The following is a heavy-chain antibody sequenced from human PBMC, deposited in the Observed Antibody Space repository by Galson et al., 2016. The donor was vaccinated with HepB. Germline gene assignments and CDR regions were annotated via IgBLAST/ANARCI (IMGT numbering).Heavy chain of an antibody. J-gene: IGHJ3*02. V-gene: IGHV3-23*01. CDR1: RFTFGSYA. Sequence: SLRLSCAVSRFTFGSYAMSWVRQAPGKGLEWVSSISDNAGSTYYADSVKGRFNISRDNSKNTLYLRMNSLRAEDTAVYYCAKDKTELRYFDWQSFGAFHMWGQGTMVTVS. CDR2: ISDNAGST. D-gene: IGHD3-9*01. CDR3: AKDKTELRYFDWQSFGAFHM.